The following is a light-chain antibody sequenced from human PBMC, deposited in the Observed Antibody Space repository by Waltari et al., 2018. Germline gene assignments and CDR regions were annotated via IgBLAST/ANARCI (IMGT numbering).Light chain of an antibody. CDR1: QDISNY. V-gene: IGKV1-33*01. J-gene: IGKJ3*01. CDR2: DAS. CDR3: QQYDNLLFT. Sequence: DIQMPQSPSSLSASVGDRVTITCQASQDISNYLNWYQQKPGKAPKLLIYDASNLETGVPSRFSGSGSGTDVTFTISSLQPEDIATYYCQQYDNLLFTFGPGTKVDIK.